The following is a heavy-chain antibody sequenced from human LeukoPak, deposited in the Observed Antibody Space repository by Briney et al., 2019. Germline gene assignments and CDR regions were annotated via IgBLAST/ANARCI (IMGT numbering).Heavy chain of an antibody. CDR3: ARDCSGGSCYGAFDI. CDR1: GASIRSGDYY. D-gene: IGHD2-15*01. J-gene: IGHJ3*02. Sequence: KTSETLSLTCTVSGASIRSGDYYWSWIRQPPGKGLEWIGYIYDSGSTYYNPSLKSRITISVDTSEKRFSLKLSSVTATDTAVYYCARDCSGGSCYGAFDIWGQGTMVTVSS. CDR2: IYDSGST. V-gene: IGHV4-30-4*01.